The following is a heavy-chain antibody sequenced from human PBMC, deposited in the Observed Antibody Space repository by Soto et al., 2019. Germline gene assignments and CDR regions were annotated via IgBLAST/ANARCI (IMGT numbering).Heavy chain of an antibody. Sequence: QEQLVESGGGVVQPGGSLRLSCEASGFSFSYYGVHWVRQAPGKGLEWVALVWYDGSRTYYSDSVKSRFTISRDNFKKTVDLQMNGLRVEDTALYYCARGTSHYYYYMDVWGEGTTVTVSS. CDR1: GFSFSYYG. D-gene: IGHD3-16*01. J-gene: IGHJ6*03. CDR3: ARGTSHYYYYMDV. CDR2: VWYDGSRT. V-gene: IGHV3-33*01.